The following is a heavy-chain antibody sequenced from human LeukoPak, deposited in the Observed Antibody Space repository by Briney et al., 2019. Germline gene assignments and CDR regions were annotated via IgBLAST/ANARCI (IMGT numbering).Heavy chain of an antibody. Sequence: PSEILSLTCAVSAASISNYYWSWIRQAPGKGLEWIGYISTSGSTNYNPSLKSRVTISVDTSKNQFSLKLSSVTAADTAVYYCARPADGYNFHPFDYWGQGTLVTVSS. D-gene: IGHD5-24*01. CDR2: ISTSGST. J-gene: IGHJ4*02. V-gene: IGHV4-4*09. CDR1: AASISNYY. CDR3: ARPADGYNFHPFDY.